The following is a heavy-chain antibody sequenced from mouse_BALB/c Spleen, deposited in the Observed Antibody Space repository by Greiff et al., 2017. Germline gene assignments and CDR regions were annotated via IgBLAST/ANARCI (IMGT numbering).Heavy chain of an antibody. D-gene: IGHD2-10*02. CDR2: ISSGSSTI. Sequence: EVKLVESGGGLVQPGGSRKLSCAASGFTFSSFGMHWVRQAPEKGLEWVAYISSGSSTIYYADTVKGRFTISRDNPKNTLFLQMTSLRSEDTAMYYCARSMGPMDDWGQGTSVTVSS. CDR1: GFTFSSFG. CDR3: ARSMGPMDD. V-gene: IGHV5-17*02. J-gene: IGHJ4*01.